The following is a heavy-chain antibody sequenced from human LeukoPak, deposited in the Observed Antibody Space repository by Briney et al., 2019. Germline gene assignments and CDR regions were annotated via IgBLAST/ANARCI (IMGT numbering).Heavy chain of an antibody. CDR3: ARGGSSWQSFDF. CDR2: IYASGTT. Sequence: SETLSLTCTVYGGSISNYYWSWIRQPAGKGLEWIGRIYASGTTNYNPSLKSRVTMSVDTSKNQFSLKLTSVTAADTAVYYCARGGSSWQSFDFWGQGTLVTVSS. CDR1: GGSISNYY. D-gene: IGHD6-13*01. J-gene: IGHJ4*02. V-gene: IGHV4-4*07.